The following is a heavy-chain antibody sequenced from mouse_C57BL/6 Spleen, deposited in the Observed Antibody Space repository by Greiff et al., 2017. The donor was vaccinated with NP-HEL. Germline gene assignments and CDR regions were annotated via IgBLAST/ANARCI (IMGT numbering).Heavy chain of an antibody. CDR3: ARGDGYHGLFDY. CDR1: GYTFTSYW. V-gene: IGHV1-55*01. CDR2: IYPGSGST. Sequence: QVQLQQPGAELVKPGASVKMSCKASGYTFTSYWITWVKQRPGQGLEWIGDIYPGSGSTNYNEKFKSKATLTVDTSSSTACMQLSSLTSEDSAVYYCARGDGYHGLFDYWGQGTTLTVSS. D-gene: IGHD2-3*01. J-gene: IGHJ2*01.